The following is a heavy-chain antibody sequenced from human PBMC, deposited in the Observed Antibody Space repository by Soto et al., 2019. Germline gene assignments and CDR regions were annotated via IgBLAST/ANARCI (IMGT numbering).Heavy chain of an antibody. V-gene: IGHV3-7*05. Sequence: RGSLRLSCAASALTFSSYWMSWVRQAPGKGLEWVANIKQDGSEKYYVDSVKGRFTISRDNAKNSLYLQMNSLRAEDTAVHYCARDLSPGIAAAERDYYYGMDVWGQGTAVTVSS. CDR2: IKQDGSEK. D-gene: IGHD6-13*01. CDR1: ALTFSSYW. J-gene: IGHJ6*02. CDR3: ARDLSPGIAAAERDYYYGMDV.